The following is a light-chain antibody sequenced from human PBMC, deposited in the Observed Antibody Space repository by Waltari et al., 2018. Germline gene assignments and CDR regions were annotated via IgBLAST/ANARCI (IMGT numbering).Light chain of an antibody. Sequence: DIHLTQSPSTLSASVGDRVTMTCRASQSISTWLAWYQQKPGNPPKLLIYKASTLQSGVPSRFSGSGSGTEFTLTISSLQSDDFASDYCQHSDTFGQGTKVDIK. CDR2: KAS. V-gene: IGKV1-5*03. J-gene: IGKJ2*01. CDR3: QHSDT. CDR1: QSISTW.